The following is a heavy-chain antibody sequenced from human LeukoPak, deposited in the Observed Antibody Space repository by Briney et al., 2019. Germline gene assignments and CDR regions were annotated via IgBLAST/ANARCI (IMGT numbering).Heavy chain of an antibody. CDR3: IRVAAHYFDQ. CDR1: GFTFSSWW. D-gene: IGHD6-25*01. CDR2: INTDGTIT. V-gene: IGHV3-74*01. J-gene: IGHJ4*02. Sequence: GGSLRLSCAASGFTFSSWWMYWVRQVPGEGLVWVSRINTDGTITTYADSVKGRFTISRDNAKSTLYLQMNNLRAEDTAVYYCIRVAAHYFDQWGQGTLVTVSS.